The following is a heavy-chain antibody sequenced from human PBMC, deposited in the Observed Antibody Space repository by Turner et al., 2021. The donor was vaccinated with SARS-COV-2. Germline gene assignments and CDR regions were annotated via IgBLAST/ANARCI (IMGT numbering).Heavy chain of an antibody. CDR3: AKAETYSSGWSGGRSYYYYYMDV. J-gene: IGHJ6*03. Sequence: QVQLVESGGGVVQPGRSLRLSCAASGFTFSSHGMHWVRPAPGKGLEWVAVISYDGSNKYYADSVKGRFTISRDNSKNTLYLQMNSLRAEDTAVYYCAKAETYSSGWSGGRSYYYYYMDVWGKGTTVTVSS. V-gene: IGHV3-30*18. D-gene: IGHD6-19*01. CDR1: GFTFSSHG. CDR2: ISYDGSNK.